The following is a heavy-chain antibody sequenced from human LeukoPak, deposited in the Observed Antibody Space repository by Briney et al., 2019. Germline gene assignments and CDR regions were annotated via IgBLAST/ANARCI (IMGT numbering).Heavy chain of an antibody. Sequence: SVKVSCKASGGTFSSYAISWVRQAPGQGLEWMGRIIPILGIANYAQKFQGRVTITADKSMSTAYMELSSLRSEDTAVYYCARGLGHYYHYYMDVWGKGTTVTVSS. V-gene: IGHV1-69*04. CDR2: IIPILGIA. J-gene: IGHJ6*03. CDR3: ARGLGHYYHYYMDV. CDR1: GGTFSSYA. D-gene: IGHD7-27*01.